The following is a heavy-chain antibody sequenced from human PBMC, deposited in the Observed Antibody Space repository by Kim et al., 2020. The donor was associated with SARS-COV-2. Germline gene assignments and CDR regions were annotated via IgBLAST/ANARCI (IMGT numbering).Heavy chain of an antibody. CDR3: ARDEGTGYPYFDY. V-gene: IGHV4-31*02. J-gene: IGHJ4*02. Sequence: YNPSLKTRVTISVDTSKNQFSLNLSSVTAADTAVYYCARDEGTGYPYFDYWGQGTLVTVSS. D-gene: IGHD3-9*01.